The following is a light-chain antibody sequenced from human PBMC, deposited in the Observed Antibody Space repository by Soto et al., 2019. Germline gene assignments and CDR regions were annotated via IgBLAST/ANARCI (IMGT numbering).Light chain of an antibody. Sequence: QSALTQPASVSGSPGQSITISCTGTSSDVGGYNYVSWYQQHPGKAPKLMIYDVSNRPSGVSNRFSGSKSGNTASLTISGLQAEDEADYYWSSYTSSSTDVVFGGGTKLTVL. CDR1: SSDVGGYNY. CDR3: SSYTSSSTDVV. J-gene: IGLJ2*01. V-gene: IGLV2-14*01. CDR2: DVS.